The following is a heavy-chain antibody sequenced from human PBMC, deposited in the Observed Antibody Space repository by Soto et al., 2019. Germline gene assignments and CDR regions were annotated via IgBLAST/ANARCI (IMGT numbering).Heavy chain of an antibody. D-gene: IGHD6-6*01. J-gene: IGHJ6*02. V-gene: IGHV4-39*07. Sequence: PSETLSLTCTVSGGSISSSSYYWGWIRQPPGKGLEWIGSIYYSGSTYYNPSLKSRVTISVDTPKNQFSLKLSSVTAADTAVYYCAGQLARNYYYGMDVWGQGTTVTVSS. CDR2: IYYSGST. CDR1: GGSISSSSYY. CDR3: AGQLARNYYYGMDV.